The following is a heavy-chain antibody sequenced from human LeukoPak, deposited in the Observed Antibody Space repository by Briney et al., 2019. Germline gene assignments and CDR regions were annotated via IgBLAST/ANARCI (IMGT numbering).Heavy chain of an antibody. CDR1: GFTFSTYE. Sequence: GGSLRLSCAASGFTFSTYEMNWVRQAPGNGLEWVSYISSSGSIKNYADSVKGRFTISRDNAKNSLYLQMNSLRAEDTAVYYCAKVSGGYDFDYWGQGTLVTVSS. D-gene: IGHD2-15*01. V-gene: IGHV3-48*03. CDR2: ISSSGSIK. CDR3: AKVSGGYDFDY. J-gene: IGHJ4*02.